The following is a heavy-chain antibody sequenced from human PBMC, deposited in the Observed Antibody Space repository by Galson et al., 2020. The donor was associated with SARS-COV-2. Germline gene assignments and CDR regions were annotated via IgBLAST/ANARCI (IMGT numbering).Heavy chain of an antibody. CDR3: TRPMGYDILTGYYSGYYGMDV. J-gene: IGHJ6*02. D-gene: IGHD3-9*01. CDR2: IRSKANSYAT. V-gene: IGHV3-73*01. Sequence: GGSLRLSCAASGFTFSGSAMHWVRQASGKGLEWVGRIRSKANSYATAYAASVKGRFTISRDDSKNTAYLQMNSLKTEDTAVYYCTRPMGYDILTGYYSGYYGMDVWGQGTTVTVSS. CDR1: GFTFSGSA.